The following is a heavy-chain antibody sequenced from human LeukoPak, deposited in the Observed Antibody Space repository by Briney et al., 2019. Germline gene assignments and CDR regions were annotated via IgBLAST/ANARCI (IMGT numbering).Heavy chain of an antibody. CDR3: ARDIVGDSPDY. CDR1: GFTFSSYS. CDR2: INPSGGST. D-gene: IGHD1-26*01. Sequence: GGSLRLSCAASGFTFSSYSMNWVRQAPGQGLEWMGIINPSGGSTSYAQKFQGRVTMTRDTSTSTVYMELSSLRSEDTAVYYCARDIVGDSPDYWGQGTLVTVSS. J-gene: IGHJ4*02. V-gene: IGHV1-46*01.